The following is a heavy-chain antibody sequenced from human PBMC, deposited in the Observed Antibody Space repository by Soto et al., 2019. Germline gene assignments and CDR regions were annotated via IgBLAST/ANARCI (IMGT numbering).Heavy chain of an antibody. CDR2: MNPNSGNT. CDR3: ASEVDDFWSGYFVD. CDR1: GYTFTSYY. J-gene: IGHJ4*02. D-gene: IGHD3-3*01. Sequence: GASVKVSCKASGYTFTSYYINWVRQATGQGLEWMGWMNPNSGNTGYAQKFQGRVTMTRNTSISTAYMELSSLRSEDTAVYYCASEVDDFWSGYFVDWGQGTLVTVSS. V-gene: IGHV1-8*01.